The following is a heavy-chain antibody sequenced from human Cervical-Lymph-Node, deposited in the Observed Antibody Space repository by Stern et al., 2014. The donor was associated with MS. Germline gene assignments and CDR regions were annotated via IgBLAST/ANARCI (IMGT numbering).Heavy chain of an antibody. V-gene: IGHV3-33*01. CDR1: GFTFSSYG. CDR3: ARPYGDYDDYFYGMDV. J-gene: IGHJ6*02. CDR2: IWYDGSNK. D-gene: IGHD4-17*01. Sequence: QLVQSGGGVVQPGSSLRLSCVASGFTFSSYGMHWVRQAPGKGLEWVAVIWYDGSNKYYADSVKGRFTIPRDNSKNTLYLQMNSLRAEDTAVYYCARPYGDYDDYFYGMDVWGQGTTVTVSS.